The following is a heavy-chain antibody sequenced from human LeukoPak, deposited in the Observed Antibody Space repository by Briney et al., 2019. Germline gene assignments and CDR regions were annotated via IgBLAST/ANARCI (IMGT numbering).Heavy chain of an antibody. Sequence: SETLSLTCTVSGGSISSYFWSWIRQPPGKGLEWIGYVYYSGSTNYNPSLKSRVTISVDTSKKQFSLKLSSATAADTAVYYCARVLDLSKRGLDAFDIWGEGTMVTVST. D-gene: IGHD3-16*01. CDR3: ARVLDLSKRGLDAFDI. J-gene: IGHJ3*02. CDR2: VYYSGST. V-gene: IGHV4-59*12. CDR1: GGSISSYF.